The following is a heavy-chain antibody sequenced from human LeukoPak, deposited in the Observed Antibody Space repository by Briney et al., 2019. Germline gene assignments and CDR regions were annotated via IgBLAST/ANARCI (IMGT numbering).Heavy chain of an antibody. CDR3: TTVNVATGE. CDR1: GFSFSDSV. V-gene: IGHV3-73*01. J-gene: IGHJ4*02. CDR2: IRRKGHNYAT. Sequence: GGSLRLSCAASGFSFSDSVMHWVRQASGKGLEWVGRIRRKGHNYATEYAASVKGRFTISRDDSRNTAYLRMNSLKTEDTAVYYCTTVNVATGEWGQGTLVTVSS. D-gene: IGHD3-10*01.